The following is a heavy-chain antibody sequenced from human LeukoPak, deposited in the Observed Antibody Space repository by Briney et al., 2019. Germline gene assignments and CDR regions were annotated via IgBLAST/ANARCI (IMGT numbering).Heavy chain of an antibody. V-gene: IGHV3-53*04. Sequence: GGSLRLSCAASGFTVSSNYMSWVRQAPGKGLEWVSVIYSGGSTYYADSVKGRFTISRHNSKNTLYLQMNSLRAEATAVYYGVRDLTTVTAAFYIWGQGTMVTVSS. D-gene: IGHD4-17*01. CDR1: GFTVSSNY. CDR2: IYSGGST. J-gene: IGHJ3*02. CDR3: VRDLTTVTAAFYI.